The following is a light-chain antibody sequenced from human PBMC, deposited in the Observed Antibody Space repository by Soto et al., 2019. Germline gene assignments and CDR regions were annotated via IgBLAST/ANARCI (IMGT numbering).Light chain of an antibody. CDR3: MQALQTPRT. J-gene: IGKJ1*01. Sequence: DIVMTQSPLSLPVTPGEPASISCRSSQSLLHSNGYNYLDWYLQKPGQSPQLLIYLGSNRASGVPDRFSGSGSGTDFPLKISRVEAEDVGVYYCMQALQTPRTFGQGPKVELK. CDR1: QSLLHSNGYNY. V-gene: IGKV2-28*01. CDR2: LGS.